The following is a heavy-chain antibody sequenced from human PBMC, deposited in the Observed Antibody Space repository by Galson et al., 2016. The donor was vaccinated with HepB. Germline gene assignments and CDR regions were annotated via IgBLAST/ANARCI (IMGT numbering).Heavy chain of an antibody. V-gene: IGHV4-31*03. CDR1: AGSISSGGYY. CDR3: ARDWDYYGSGSYYGNTFDI. D-gene: IGHD3-10*01. Sequence: TLSLTCTVSAGSISSGGYYWTWIRQLPGEGLQLIGYIDNSGNTHYSPSLKSRVTISRDTSKNQFSLKLSSLTAADTAVYYCARDWDYYGSGSYYGNTFDIWGQGTMVTVSS. J-gene: IGHJ3*02. CDR2: IDNSGNT.